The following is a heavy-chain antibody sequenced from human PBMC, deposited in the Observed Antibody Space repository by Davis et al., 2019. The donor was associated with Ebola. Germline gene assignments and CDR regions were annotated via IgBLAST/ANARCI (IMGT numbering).Heavy chain of an antibody. CDR2: LRYDGSYN. V-gene: IGHV3-30*02. CDR3: TTYYYDRSGQGHYHYGMDV. J-gene: IGHJ6*02. Sequence: GESLKISCAASGFTFNSYCMHWVRQAPGKGLEWVSFLRYDGSYNCYADSVKGRFTISRDNSDHTLYLQMNSLKVEDTAVYYCTTYYYDRSGQGHYHYGMDVWGQGTTVTVSS. CDR1: GFTFNSYC. D-gene: IGHD3-22*01.